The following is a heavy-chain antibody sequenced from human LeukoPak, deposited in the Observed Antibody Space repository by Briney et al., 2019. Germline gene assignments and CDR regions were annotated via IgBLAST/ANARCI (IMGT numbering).Heavy chain of an antibody. CDR2: ITNSGNSK. CDR3: ARDVVAPGDDY. Sequence: GGSLRLSCAASEFTFSSYSMNWVRQAPGKGLEWVSYITNSGNSKSYADSVKGRFTISRDNTKNSLYLQMNGLRAEDTAVYYCARDVVAPGDDYWGQGTLVTVSS. D-gene: IGHD3-16*01. CDR1: EFTFSSYS. J-gene: IGHJ4*02. V-gene: IGHV3-48*01.